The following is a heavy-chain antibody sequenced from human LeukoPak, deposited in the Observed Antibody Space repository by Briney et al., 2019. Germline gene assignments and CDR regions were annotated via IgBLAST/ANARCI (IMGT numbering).Heavy chain of an antibody. V-gene: IGHV3-30*02. CDR1: GFTFSSYG. D-gene: IGHD3-9*01. CDR2: IRYDGSNK. J-gene: IGHJ4*02. CDR3: AKELRYFDWLPHQD. Sequence: GGSLRLSCAASGFTFSSYGMHWVRQAPGKGLEWVAFIRYDGSNKYYADSVKGRFTISRDNSKNTLYLQMNSLRAEDTAVYYCAKELRYFDWLPHQDWGQGTLVTVSS.